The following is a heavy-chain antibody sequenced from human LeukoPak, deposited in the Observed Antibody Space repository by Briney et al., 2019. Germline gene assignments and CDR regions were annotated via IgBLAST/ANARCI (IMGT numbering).Heavy chain of an antibody. J-gene: IGHJ4*02. Sequence: SVKVSCKASGGTFSSYAISWVRQAPGQGLEWMGRIIPILGIANYAQKFQGRVTIAADKSTSTAYMELSSLRSEDTAVYYCASDRTYYYDSSGYYWGQGTLVTVSS. D-gene: IGHD3-22*01. V-gene: IGHV1-69*04. CDR1: GGTFSSYA. CDR3: ASDRTYYYDSSGYY. CDR2: IIPILGIA.